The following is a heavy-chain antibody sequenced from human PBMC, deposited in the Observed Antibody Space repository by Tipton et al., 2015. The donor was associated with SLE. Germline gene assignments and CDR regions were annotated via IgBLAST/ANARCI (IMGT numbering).Heavy chain of an antibody. CDR3: ARDRRGWYFDL. CDR1: GASTNTKY. CDR2: IYTSGST. J-gene: IGHJ2*01. V-gene: IGHV4-4*07. D-gene: IGHD3-10*01. Sequence: TLSLTCTVSGASTNTKYWTWIRQSTGKGLEWIGRIYTSGSTNYNPSLKSRVTISVDTSKNKFSLKLSSVTAADTAVYYCARDRRGWYFDLWGRGTLVTVSS.